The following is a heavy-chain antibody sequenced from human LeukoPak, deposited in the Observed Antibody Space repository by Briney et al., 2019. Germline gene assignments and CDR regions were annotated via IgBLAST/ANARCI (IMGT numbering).Heavy chain of an antibody. CDR2: IYPGDSDT. J-gene: IGHJ5*02. Sequence: GESLKISCKRSGYSFTSYWIGWVRQMHGKGLEWMEIIYPGDSDTSYSPSFQGQVTISADKSISTAYLQWSSLKASDTAMYYCARRSVCSSTSCYGTNWFDPWGQGTLVTVSS. CDR3: ARRSVCSSTSCYGTNWFDP. D-gene: IGHD2-2*01. V-gene: IGHV5-51*01. CDR1: GYSFTSYW.